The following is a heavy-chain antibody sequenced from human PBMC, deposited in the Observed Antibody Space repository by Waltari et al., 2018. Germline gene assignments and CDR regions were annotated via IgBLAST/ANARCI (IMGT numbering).Heavy chain of an antibody. D-gene: IGHD1-1*01. V-gene: IGHV3-43*01. CDR3: SKDLGGSYQLHSFHI. CDR1: GFMFDEYT. J-gene: IGHJ3*02. CDR2: ISLEGGRT. Sequence: EVDLVESGGGVVQPGGSLRLSCAASGFMFDEYTMLWVSQAPGQGLEWVALISLEGGRTSYADSVKGRFTISRDNKKKSLYLQMNSLTSQDSALYYCSKDLGGSYQLHSFHIWGQGTMVTVSS.